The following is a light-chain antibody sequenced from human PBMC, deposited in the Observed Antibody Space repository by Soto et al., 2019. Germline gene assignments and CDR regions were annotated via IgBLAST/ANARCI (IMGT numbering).Light chain of an antibody. CDR2: AAS. J-gene: IGKJ1*01. Sequence: DIPMTQSPSSLSASVGDRVTITCRASQSISSYLNWFQQKPGKAPNLLIYAASILQSGVPSRFSGSGSGTDFTLTISSLQPEDFATYYCQQSYSTPRTFGQGTTVEIK. V-gene: IGKV1-39*01. CDR1: QSISSY. CDR3: QQSYSTPRT.